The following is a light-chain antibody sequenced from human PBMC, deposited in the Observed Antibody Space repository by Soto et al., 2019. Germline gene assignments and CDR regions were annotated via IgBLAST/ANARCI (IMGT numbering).Light chain of an antibody. J-gene: IGKJ2*01. CDR1: QTTNTW. V-gene: IGKV1-5*01. Sequence: DIQMTQFPSTLSASVGDRVTITCRASQTTNTWLAWYQQKPGTAPKLLIYDASSLEGGVPSRFSASGSGNEFTLTISSPQPDDLATYYCQQYISYPYTFGQGTKVEIK. CDR2: DAS. CDR3: QQYISYPYT.